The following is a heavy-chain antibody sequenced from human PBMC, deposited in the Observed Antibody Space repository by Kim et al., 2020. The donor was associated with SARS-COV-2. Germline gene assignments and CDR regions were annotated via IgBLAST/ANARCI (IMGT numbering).Heavy chain of an antibody. CDR2: ISNDGSNK. J-gene: IGHJ4*02. D-gene: IGHD2-2*01. CDR1: GFTFSSYS. Sequence: GGSLRLSCAASGFTFSSYSMHWVRQAPGKGLEWVAVISNDGSNKYYADSVKGRFTISRDNSKNTLYLQMNSLRAEDTAVYYCAKDHSIVVVPGAIMYWGQGTLVTVPS. V-gene: IGHV3-30*18. CDR3: AKDHSIVVVPGAIMY.